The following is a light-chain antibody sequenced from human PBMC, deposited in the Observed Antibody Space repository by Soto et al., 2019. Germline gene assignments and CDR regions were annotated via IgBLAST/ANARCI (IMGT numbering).Light chain of an antibody. V-gene: IGKV1-5*01. Sequence: DIQMTQSPSTLSASVEDRFTITCRASQSIGSWLAWYQQKPGKAPNLLIYAASSLQSGVPSRFSGSGSGTDFTLTISSLQRDDFAIYYCQQYNPYSRTFGQGTKVDI. CDR2: AAS. J-gene: IGKJ1*01. CDR3: QQYNPYSRT. CDR1: QSIGSW.